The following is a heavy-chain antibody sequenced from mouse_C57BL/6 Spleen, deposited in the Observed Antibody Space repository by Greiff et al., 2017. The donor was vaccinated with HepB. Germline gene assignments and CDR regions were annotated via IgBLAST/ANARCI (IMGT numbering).Heavy chain of an antibody. V-gene: IGHV1-50*01. CDR1: GYTFTSYW. Sequence: QVQLQQPGAELVKPGASVKLSCKASGYTFTSYWMQWVKQRPGQGLEWIGEIDPSDSYTNYNQKFKGKATLTVDTSSSTAHMQLSSLTSEDSAVYYCARPSFTTTVVRGFAYWGQGTLVTVSA. CDR2: IDPSDSYT. D-gene: IGHD1-1*01. CDR3: ARPSFTTTVVRGFAY. J-gene: IGHJ3*01.